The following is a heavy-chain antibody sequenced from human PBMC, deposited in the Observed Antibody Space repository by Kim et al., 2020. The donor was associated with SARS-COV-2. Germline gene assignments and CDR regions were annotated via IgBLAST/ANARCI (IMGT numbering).Heavy chain of an antibody. V-gene: IGHV3-48*02. J-gene: IGHJ3*01. Sequence: GGSLRLSCAASGFTFSSYSMNWVRQAPGKGLEWVSFISSSSSTIYYADSVKGRFTISRDNAKNSLYMQMNSLRDEDTAVYYCARDRSPAYYYDSSGYFWGQGTMVTVSS. D-gene: IGHD3-22*01. CDR2: ISSSSSTI. CDR1: GFTFSSYS. CDR3: ARDRSPAYYYDSSGYF.